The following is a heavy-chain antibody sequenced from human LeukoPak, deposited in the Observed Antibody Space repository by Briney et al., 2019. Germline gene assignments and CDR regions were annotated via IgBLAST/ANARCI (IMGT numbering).Heavy chain of an antibody. CDR3: ARHIAAAGTDFDY. D-gene: IGHD6-13*01. Sequence: GGSLRLSCAASGFTFSSYSMNWVRQAPGEGLEWVSSISSSSSYIYYADSVKGRFTISRDNAKNSLYLQMNSLRAEDTAVYYCARHIAAAGTDFDYWGQGTLVTVSS. V-gene: IGHV3-21*01. CDR1: GFTFSSYS. J-gene: IGHJ4*02. CDR2: ISSSSSYI.